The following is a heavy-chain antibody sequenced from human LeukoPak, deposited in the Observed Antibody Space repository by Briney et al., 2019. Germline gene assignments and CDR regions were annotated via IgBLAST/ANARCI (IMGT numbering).Heavy chain of an antibody. J-gene: IGHJ5*02. CDR1: GYTFTSYG. Sequence: ASVKVSCKASGYTFTSYGTSWVRQAPGQGLEWMGWISAYNGNTNYAQKLQGRVTMTTDTSTSTAYMELRSLRSDDTAVYYCARTATAGTNNWFDPWGQGTLVTVSS. CDR3: ARTATAGTNNWFDP. V-gene: IGHV1-18*01. CDR2: ISAYNGNT. D-gene: IGHD6-13*01.